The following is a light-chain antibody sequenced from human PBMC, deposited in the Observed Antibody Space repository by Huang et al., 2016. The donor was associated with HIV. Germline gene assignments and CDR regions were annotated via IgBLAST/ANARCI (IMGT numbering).Light chain of an antibody. CDR3: HQYGTSPRT. V-gene: IGKV3-20*01. Sequence: EIVLTQSPGTPSLSPGERATLSCRASQSISSSFLAWYQQKPGQAPRLRIYGASNRATGIPDRFSGSGSGTDFTLTISRLEAEDFAVYYCHQYGTSPRTFGQGTKLEIK. CDR2: GAS. CDR1: QSISSSF. J-gene: IGKJ2*01.